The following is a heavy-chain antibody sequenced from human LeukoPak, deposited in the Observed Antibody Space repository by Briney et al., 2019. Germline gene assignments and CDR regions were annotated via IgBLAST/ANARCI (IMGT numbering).Heavy chain of an antibody. D-gene: IGHD6-13*01. J-gene: IGHJ4*02. V-gene: IGHV1-69*04. CDR1: GYTFTSYG. CDR3: ARGGGYSSSWSDY. Sequence: ASVKGSCKASGYTFTSYGISWVRQAPGQGLEWIGRIIPILGIANYAQKFQGRVTIAADKSTSTAYMELSSLRSEDTAVYYCARGGGYSSSWSDYWGQGTLVTVSS. CDR2: IIPILGIA.